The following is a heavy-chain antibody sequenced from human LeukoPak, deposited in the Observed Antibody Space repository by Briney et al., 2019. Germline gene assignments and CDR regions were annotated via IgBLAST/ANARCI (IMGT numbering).Heavy chain of an antibody. CDR2: IYHSGST. J-gene: IGHJ4*02. CDR1: AYAISSGDY. CDR3: AAGIRGWVFDY. V-gene: IGHV4-38-2*02. Sequence: TSGTLSLTGTVSAYAISSGDYWGWLRQPPGKGLEWTWSIYHSGSTYYNPALTSRVTMSVDTSKNQFSLKLSSVTAADTAVYYCAAGIRGWVFDYWGQGALVTVSS. D-gene: IGHD1-14*01.